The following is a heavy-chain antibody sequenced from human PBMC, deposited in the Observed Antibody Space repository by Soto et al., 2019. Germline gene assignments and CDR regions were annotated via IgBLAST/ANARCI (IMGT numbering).Heavy chain of an antibody. D-gene: IGHD3-10*01. J-gene: IGHJ4*02. CDR1: GDTFSFYT. CDR2: VNPILAMS. CDR3: ATSYGSGSSPFAY. V-gene: IGHV1-69*02. Sequence: QVQLVQSGAEVKKPGSSVKVSCKASGDTFSFYTLNWIRQAPGQGFEWVGRVNPILAMSSSAHKFQGRVPXXXEXXTGTANRELRSRRPEATAVYYCATSYGSGSSPFAYWGQGTLVTVSS.